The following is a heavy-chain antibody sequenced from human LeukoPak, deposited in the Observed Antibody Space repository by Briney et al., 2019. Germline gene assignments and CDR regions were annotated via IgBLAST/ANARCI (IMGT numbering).Heavy chain of an antibody. Sequence: GGSLRLSCATSGFTFTTFWMHWVRQAPGKGLVWVSRINHDGSSTNYADSVKGRFTISRDNAKNSLYLQMNSLRAEDTALYYCARDGDYGGGYFDYWGQGTLVTVSS. CDR3: ARDGDYGGGYFDY. CDR1: GFTFTTFW. V-gene: IGHV3-74*01. J-gene: IGHJ4*02. D-gene: IGHD4-17*01. CDR2: INHDGSST.